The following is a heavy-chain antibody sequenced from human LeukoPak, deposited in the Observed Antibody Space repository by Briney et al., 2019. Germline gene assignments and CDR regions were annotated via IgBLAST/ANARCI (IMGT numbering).Heavy chain of an antibody. Sequence: GGSLRLSCAASGFTFSDCYMSWIRQAPGKGLEWVSYISSSGSTIYYADSVKGRFTISRDNAKNSLYLQMNSLRAEDTAVYYSARGQLDYYGSGTPGYWGQGTLVTVSS. D-gene: IGHD3-10*01. CDR3: ARGQLDYYGSGTPGY. CDR2: ISSSGSTI. CDR1: GFTFSDCY. J-gene: IGHJ4*02. V-gene: IGHV3-11*01.